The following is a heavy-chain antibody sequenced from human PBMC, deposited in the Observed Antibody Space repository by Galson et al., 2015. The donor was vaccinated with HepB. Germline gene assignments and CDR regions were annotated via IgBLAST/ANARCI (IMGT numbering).Heavy chain of an antibody. V-gene: IGHV3-21*01. Sequence: SLRLSCAASGFTFSSYGMNWVRQAPGKGLEWVSSISSDSTYIYYADSVKGRFTISRDNPKNSLYLQMNSLTAEDTAVYYCARDWGIAVAGTWWFDPWGHGTLVTVSS. CDR3: ARDWGIAVAGTWWFDP. D-gene: IGHD6-19*01. J-gene: IGHJ5*02. CDR1: GFTFSSYG. CDR2: ISSDSTYI.